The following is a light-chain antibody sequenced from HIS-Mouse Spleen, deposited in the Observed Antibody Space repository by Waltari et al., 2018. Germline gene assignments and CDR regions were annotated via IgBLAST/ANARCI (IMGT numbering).Light chain of an antibody. V-gene: IGLV3-10*01. CDR3: YSTDSSGNHRV. J-gene: IGLJ2*01. Sequence: YELTQPPSVSVSPGLTARTTRSRDALPKTTASWYQQKSGQAPVLVIYEDSKRPSGIPERFSGSSSGTMATLTISGAQVEDEADYYCYSTDSSGNHRVFGGGTKLTVL. CDR1: ALPKTT. CDR2: EDS.